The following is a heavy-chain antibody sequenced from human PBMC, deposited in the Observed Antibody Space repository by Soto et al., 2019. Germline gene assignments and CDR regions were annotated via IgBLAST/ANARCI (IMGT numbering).Heavy chain of an antibody. V-gene: IGHV4-59*01. CDR3: ARGRPTVTRNYIYYSYSYMAV. CDR2: IYYSGST. Sequence: SETLSLTCTVSGGSISSYYWSWIRQPPGKGLEWIGYIYYSGSTNYNPSLKSRVTISVDTSKNQFSLKLSSVTAADTAVYYCARGRPTVTRNYIYYSYSYMAVWGKGTTVPVS. J-gene: IGHJ6*03. CDR1: GGSISSYY. D-gene: IGHD4-17*01.